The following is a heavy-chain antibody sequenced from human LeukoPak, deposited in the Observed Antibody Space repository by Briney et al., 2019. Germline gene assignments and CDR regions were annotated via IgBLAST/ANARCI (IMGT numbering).Heavy chain of an antibody. CDR1: GFTFSSYA. CDR3: ASALSSTYYDSMGDY. D-gene: IGHD3-3*01. Sequence: GGSLRLSCAASGFTFSSYAMSWVRQAPGKGLEWVSTLSGSGGNTYYADSVKGRVTISRDNAKNSLYLQMNSLRAEDTAVYYCASALSSTYYDSMGDYWGQGTLVTVSS. J-gene: IGHJ4*02. CDR2: LSGSGGNT. V-gene: IGHV3-23*01.